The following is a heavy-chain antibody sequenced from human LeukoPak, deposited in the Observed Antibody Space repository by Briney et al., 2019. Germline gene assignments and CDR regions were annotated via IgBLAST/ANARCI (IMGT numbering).Heavy chain of an antibody. CDR3: ARDYDILTGYYMDY. J-gene: IGHJ4*02. CDR2: INPNSGGT. CDR1: GDTFTGYY. V-gene: IGHV1-2*02. Sequence: ASVKVSCKASGDTFTGYYMHWVRQAPGQGLEWMGWINPNSGGTNYAQKFQGRVTMTRDTSISTAYMELSRLRSDDTAVYYCARDYDILTGYYMDYWGQGTLVTVSS. D-gene: IGHD3-9*01.